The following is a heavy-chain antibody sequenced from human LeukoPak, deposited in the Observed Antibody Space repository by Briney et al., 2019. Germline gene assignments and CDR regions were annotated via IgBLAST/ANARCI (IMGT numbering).Heavy chain of an antibody. CDR2: IYSGGST. J-gene: IGHJ4*02. Sequence: AGGSLRLSCAASEFSVGSNYMTWVRQAPGKGLEWVSLIYSGGSTYYADSVKGRFTISRDNSKNTLYLQMNSLKAEDTAVYYCAKVNDFWSGPVDYWGQGTLVTVSS. V-gene: IGHV3-66*01. CDR3: AKVNDFWSGPVDY. CDR1: EFSVGSNY. D-gene: IGHD3-3*01.